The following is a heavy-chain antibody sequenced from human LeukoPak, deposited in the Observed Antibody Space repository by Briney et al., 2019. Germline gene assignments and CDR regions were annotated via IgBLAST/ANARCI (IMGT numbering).Heavy chain of an antibody. CDR2: ISGGGGNT. Sequence: GGSLRLSCAASKFAFSSYAMSWVRRAPGKGLEWVSAISGGGGNTYYADSVKGRFTISRDNSKNTLYLQMNSLRAEDTAVYYCGKNRYSGSLSPFDIWGQGTMVTVSS. CDR1: KFAFSSYA. CDR3: GKNRYSGSLSPFDI. D-gene: IGHD1-26*01. J-gene: IGHJ3*02. V-gene: IGHV3-23*01.